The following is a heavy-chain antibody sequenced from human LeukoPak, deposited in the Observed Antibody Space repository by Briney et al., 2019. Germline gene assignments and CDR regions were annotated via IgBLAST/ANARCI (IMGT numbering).Heavy chain of an antibody. D-gene: IGHD4-11*01. CDR2: ISSSGSTI. J-gene: IGHJ6*02. CDR1: GFTFSSRA. Sequence: SGGSLRLSCAASGFTFSSRAMSWVRQVPGKGLEWVSYISSSGSTIYYADSVKGRFTISRDNAKNSLYLQMNSLRAEDTAVYYCASSDYSNYRYYYYYGMDVWGQGTTVTVSS. CDR3: ASSDYSNYRYYYYYGMDV. V-gene: IGHV3-48*03.